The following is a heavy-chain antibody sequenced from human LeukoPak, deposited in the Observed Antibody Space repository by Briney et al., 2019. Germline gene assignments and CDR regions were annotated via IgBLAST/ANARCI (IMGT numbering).Heavy chain of an antibody. Sequence: GGSLRLSCAGSGFPFSIHGMNWVRQAPGKGLEWVSGISPGGGPTYYADSVKGRFTISRDDSKNTLYLQMNNLRAEDTAVYYCAKDGAWLRFDDWGQGILVTISS. CDR3: AKDGAWLRFDD. CDR1: GFPFSIHG. V-gene: IGHV3-23*01. D-gene: IGHD5-12*01. J-gene: IGHJ4*02. CDR2: ISPGGGPT.